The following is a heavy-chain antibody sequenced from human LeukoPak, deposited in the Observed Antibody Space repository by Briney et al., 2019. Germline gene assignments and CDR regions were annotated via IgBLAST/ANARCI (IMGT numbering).Heavy chain of an antibody. CDR3: ARGGGAAAGPFDY. CDR1: GDSISTYY. V-gene: IGHV4-59*12. D-gene: IGHD6-13*01. Sequence: PSETLSLTCTVSGDSISTYYWSWIRQPPGKGLEWIGYIFYGGITNHSPSLKSRVTMSVDTSKNQFSLKLSSVTAADTAVYYCARGGGAAAGPFDYWGQGTLVTVSS. J-gene: IGHJ4*02. CDR2: IFYGGIT.